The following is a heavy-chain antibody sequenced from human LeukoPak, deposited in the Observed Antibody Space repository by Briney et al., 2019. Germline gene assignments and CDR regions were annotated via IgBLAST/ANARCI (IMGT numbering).Heavy chain of an antibody. V-gene: IGHV3-48*02. J-gene: IGHJ4*02. CDR2: ISGSSSTI. D-gene: IGHD3-22*01. CDR1: GFTFSSYS. Sequence: GGSLRLSCAASGFTFSSYSMNWVRQAPGKGLEWVSYISGSSSTIYYADSVKGRFTISRDNAKNSRYLQMNSLRDEDTAVYYCARGRSPYYWDYWGQGTLVTVSS. CDR3: ARGRSPYYWDY.